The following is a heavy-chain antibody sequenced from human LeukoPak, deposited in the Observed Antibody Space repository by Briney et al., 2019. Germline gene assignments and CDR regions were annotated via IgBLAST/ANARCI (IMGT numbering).Heavy chain of an antibody. Sequence: PSETLSLTCTVSGGSISSGSYYWGWIRQPPGKGLEWIGSFYYTGSTYYNPSLKSRVTISIDTSKNQFSLKLSSVTAADTAVYYCASEVQLYDYWGQGTLVTVSS. CDR3: ASEVQLYDY. CDR2: FYYTGST. D-gene: IGHD2/OR15-2a*01. CDR1: GGSISSGSYY. J-gene: IGHJ4*02. V-gene: IGHV4-39*02.